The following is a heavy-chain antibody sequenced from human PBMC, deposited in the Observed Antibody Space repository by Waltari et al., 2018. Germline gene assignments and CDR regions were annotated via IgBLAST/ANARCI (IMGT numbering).Heavy chain of an antibody. CDR1: GGSISSYY. Sequence: QVQLQESGPGLVKPSETLSLTCTVPGGSISSYYWSWIRQPPGKGLELIGYIYYSGSTNYTPSLKSRVTISVDTSKNQFSLKLSSVTAADTAVYYCARRYGDSDLPIDYYGMDVWGQGTTVTVSS. D-gene: IGHD4-17*01. V-gene: IGHV4-59*01. J-gene: IGHJ6*02. CDR3: ARRYGDSDLPIDYYGMDV. CDR2: IYYSGST.